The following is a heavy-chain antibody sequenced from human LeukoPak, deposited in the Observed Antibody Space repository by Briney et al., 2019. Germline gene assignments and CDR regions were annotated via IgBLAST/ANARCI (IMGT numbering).Heavy chain of an antibody. CDR1: GFTFSSYE. Sequence: GGSLRLSCAASGFTFSSYEMNWLRQAPGQGLEWVSYISSSAGTIYYADSVKGRFTISRDNAKNSLYLQMNSLRAQDTAVYYCARVRVATIFDYWGQGTLVTVSS. V-gene: IGHV3-48*03. CDR3: ARVRVATIFDY. CDR2: ISSSAGTI. J-gene: IGHJ4*02. D-gene: IGHD5-12*01.